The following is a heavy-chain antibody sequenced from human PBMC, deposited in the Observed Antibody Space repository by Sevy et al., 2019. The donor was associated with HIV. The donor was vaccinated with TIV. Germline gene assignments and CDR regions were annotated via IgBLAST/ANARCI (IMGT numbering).Heavy chain of an antibody. V-gene: IGHV3-48*02. CDR2: ISSSSSTI. D-gene: IGHD3-10*01. CDR1: RFTFSSYS. CDR3: AGSITMVRGVIITGPYFDY. J-gene: IGHJ4*02. Sequence: GGSLRLSCAASRFTFSSYSMNWVRQAPGKGLEWVSYISSSSSTIYYADSVKGRFTISRDNAKNSLYLKMNSLRDEDTAVYYCAGSITMVRGVIITGPYFDYWGQGTLVTVSS.